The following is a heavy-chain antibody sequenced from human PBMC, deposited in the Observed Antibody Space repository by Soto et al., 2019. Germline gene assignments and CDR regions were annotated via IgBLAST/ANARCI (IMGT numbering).Heavy chain of an antibody. CDR1: GGSISSYY. V-gene: IGHV4-59*01. Sequence: LSLTCTVSGGSISSYYWSWIRQPPGKGLEWIGYIYYSGSTNYNPSLKSRVTISVDTSKNQFSLKLSSVTAADTAVYYCARKSGGTGVWFDPWGQGTLVTVSS. D-gene: IGHD1-1*01. CDR2: IYYSGST. J-gene: IGHJ5*02. CDR3: ARKSGGTGVWFDP.